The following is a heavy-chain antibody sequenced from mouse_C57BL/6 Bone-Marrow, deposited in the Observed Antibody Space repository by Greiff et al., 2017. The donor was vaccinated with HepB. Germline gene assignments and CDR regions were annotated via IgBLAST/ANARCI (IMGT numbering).Heavy chain of an antibody. J-gene: IGHJ3*01. CDR3: ATSYYGSSYGFAY. Sequence: GLQWIGDIYPGSGSTNYNEKFKSKATLTVDTSSSTAYMQLSSLTSEDSAVYYCATSYYGSSYGFAYWGQGTLVTVSA. D-gene: IGHD1-1*01. CDR2: IYPGSGST. V-gene: IGHV1-55*01.